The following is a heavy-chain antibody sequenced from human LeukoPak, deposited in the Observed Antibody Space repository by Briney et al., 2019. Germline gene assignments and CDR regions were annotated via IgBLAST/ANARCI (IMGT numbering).Heavy chain of an antibody. V-gene: IGHV1-8*03. D-gene: IGHD1-26*01. CDR1: GYTFTSYD. CDR3: ARGRVSGSTGDYFDY. J-gene: IGHJ4*02. Sequence: GASVKVSCKASGYTFTSYDINWVRQATGQGLEWMGWMNPNSGNTGYAQKFQGRVTITRNTSISTAYMELSRLRSDDTAVYYCARGRVSGSTGDYFDYWGQGTLVTVSS. CDR2: MNPNSGNT.